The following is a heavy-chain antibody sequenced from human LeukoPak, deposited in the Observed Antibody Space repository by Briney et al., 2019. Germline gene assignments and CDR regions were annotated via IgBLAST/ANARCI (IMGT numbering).Heavy chain of an antibody. J-gene: IGHJ4*02. D-gene: IGHD6-19*01. CDR2: ITSNGVST. CDR1: GFTFSSFG. Sequence: TGGSLRLSCSASGFTFSSFGMHWVRQTPGKGLEYVSAITSNGVSTYYADSVKGRFTISRDNSKNTMYLQMSSLTIEDTAVCYCVKGGSGWHYDYWGQGSLVTVSS. CDR3: VKGGSGWHYDY. V-gene: IGHV3-64D*06.